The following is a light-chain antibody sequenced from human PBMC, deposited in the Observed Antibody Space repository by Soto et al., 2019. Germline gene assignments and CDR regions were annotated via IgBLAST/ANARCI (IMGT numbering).Light chain of an antibody. V-gene: IGLV4-69*01. J-gene: IGLJ2*01. CDR2: LNSDGSH. CDR1: SGHSSYA. CDR3: QTWGTGISVV. Sequence: QSVLTQSPSASASLGASVKLTCTLSSGHSSYAIAWHQQQPEKGPRYLMKLNSDGSHTKGDEIPDRFSGSISGAERYLTISSLQSEDEADYYCQTWGTGISVVFGGGTKLTVL.